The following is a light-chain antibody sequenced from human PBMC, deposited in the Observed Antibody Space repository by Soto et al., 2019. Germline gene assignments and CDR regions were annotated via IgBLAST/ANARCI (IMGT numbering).Light chain of an antibody. CDR2: AAS. V-gene: IGKV1-39*01. CDR1: QSMDRY. CDR3: QQSYTSPWT. J-gene: IGKJ1*01. Sequence: DIQMTQSPASLSESVGDRVTITCRASQSMDRYLNWYQQEPGRAPRLLIYAASSLQSGVPSRFSGSGFGTDFTLTISSLQPEDFATDYCQQSYTSPWTIGQGNRVAIK.